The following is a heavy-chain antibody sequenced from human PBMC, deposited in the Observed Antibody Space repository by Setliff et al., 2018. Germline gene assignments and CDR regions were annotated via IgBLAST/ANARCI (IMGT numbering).Heavy chain of an antibody. D-gene: IGHD1-1*01. J-gene: IGHJ4*02. V-gene: IGHV4-59*12. CDR2: IYYSGST. Sequence: SETLSLTCTVSGGSISSYYWSWIRQPPGKGLEWIGYIYYSGSTNYNPSLKSRVAISLDTSKNTLYLQMNSLRVDDTAIYYCAKELSMAYGNDWGLGTLVTVSS. CDR1: GGSISSYY. CDR3: AKELSMAYGND.